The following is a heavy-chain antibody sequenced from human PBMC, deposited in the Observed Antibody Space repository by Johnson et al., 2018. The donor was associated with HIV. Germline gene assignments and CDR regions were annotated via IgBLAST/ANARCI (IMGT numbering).Heavy chain of an antibody. D-gene: IGHD3-3*01. J-gene: IGHJ3*02. V-gene: IGHV3-66*01. CDR2: IYSGGST. CDR1: GFAVTSNN. Sequence: MLLVESGGGSVQPGEYLTLSCAASGFAVTSNNMRWVRQVPGRGLEWVSVIYSGGSTYYADSVKGRFAISRDNSKNTLYLQMNSLRAEDTAVYYCAREQFLESDAFDIWGPGTMVSVSS. CDR3: AREQFLESDAFDI.